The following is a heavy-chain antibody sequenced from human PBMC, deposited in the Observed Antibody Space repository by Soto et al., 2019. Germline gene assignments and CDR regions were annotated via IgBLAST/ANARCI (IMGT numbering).Heavy chain of an antibody. CDR2: ISSSSTFI. CDR1: GFTSSGYT. J-gene: IGHJ3*02. Sequence: EVQLVESGGGLVKPGGSLRLSCAASGFTSSGYTMNWVRQAPGQGLEWVSSISSSSTFIYYADSVKGRFTISRDNAKNSLYLQMNSLRAEDTAVYYCARSGIGYCSGGACYAFDIWGQGTMVTVSS. CDR3: ARSGIGYCSGGACYAFDI. D-gene: IGHD2-15*01. V-gene: IGHV3-21*02.